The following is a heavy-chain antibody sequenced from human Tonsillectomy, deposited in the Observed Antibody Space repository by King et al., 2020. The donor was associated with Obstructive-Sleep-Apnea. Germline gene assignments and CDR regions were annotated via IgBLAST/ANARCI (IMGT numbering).Heavy chain of an antibody. J-gene: IGHJ4*02. CDR1: GGSISSGDYY. V-gene: IGHV4-31*03. CDR2: IYHSGST. CDR3: AREGSRFGGGSGRGYFDY. D-gene: IGHD3-10*01. Sequence: VQLQESGPGLVKSSQTLSLNCTVSGGSISSGDYYWSWIRQHPGKGLEWIGYIYHSGSTYYNPSLKSRVTISVDTSKNQFSLKLTSVTVADTAVYYCAREGSRFGGGSGRGYFDYWGQGTLVTVSS.